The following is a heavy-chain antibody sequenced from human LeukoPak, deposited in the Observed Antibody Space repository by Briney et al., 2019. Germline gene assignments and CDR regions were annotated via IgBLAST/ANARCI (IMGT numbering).Heavy chain of an antibody. V-gene: IGHV1-69*13. CDR3: ARGNRRDGYNSLFGY. D-gene: IGHD5-24*01. CDR2: IIPIFGTA. J-gene: IGHJ4*02. Sequence: SVKVSCKASGGTFSSYAISWVRQAPGQGLEWMGGIIPIFGTANYAQKFQGRVTITADESTSTAYMELSSLRSEDTAVYYCARGNRRDGYNSLFGYWGQGTLVTVSS. CDR1: GGTFSSYA.